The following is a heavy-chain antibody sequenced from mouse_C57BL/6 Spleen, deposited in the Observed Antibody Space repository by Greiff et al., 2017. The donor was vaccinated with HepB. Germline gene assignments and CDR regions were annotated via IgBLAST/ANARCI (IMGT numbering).Heavy chain of an antibody. CDR1: GYTFTDYY. CDR2: INPNNGGT. J-gene: IGHJ1*03. D-gene: IGHD1-1*01. V-gene: IGHV1-26*01. CDR3: ARHEYDGSSYGYLDD. Sequence: EVQLQQSGPELVKPGASVKISCKASGYTFTDYYMNWVKQSHGKSLEWIGDINPNNGGTSYNQKFKGKATLTVDKSSSTAYMELRSLTSEDSAVYYGARHEYDGSSYGYLDDGGTGTTVTVAS.